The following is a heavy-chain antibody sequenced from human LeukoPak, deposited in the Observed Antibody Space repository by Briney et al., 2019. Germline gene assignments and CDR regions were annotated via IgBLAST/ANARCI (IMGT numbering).Heavy chain of an antibody. CDR1: GGSISSSKYY. CDR3: AQLLGGNYNNWFDP. Sequence: SETPSLTCTVSGGSISSSKYYWGWIRQPPGKGLEWIGSIYYSGSIHYNPSLKSRVTISVDTSKNQFSLRLSSVTAADTAVYYCAQLLGGNYNNWFDPWGQGTLVTVSS. V-gene: IGHV4-39*05. D-gene: IGHD1-26*01. J-gene: IGHJ5*02. CDR2: IYYSGSI.